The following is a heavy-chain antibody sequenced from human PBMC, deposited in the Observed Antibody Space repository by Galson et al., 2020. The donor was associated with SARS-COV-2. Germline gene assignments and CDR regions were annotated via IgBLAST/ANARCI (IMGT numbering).Heavy chain of an antibody. D-gene: IGHD3-16*02. V-gene: IGHV3-23*01. Sequence: GGSLRLSCAASGFTFSSYAMSWVRQAPGKGLEWVSAISGSGGSTYYADSVKGRFTISRDNSKNTLYLRMNSLRAEDTAVYYCASRAYVWGSYRPLDCDYWGQGTLVTVSS. CDR3: ASRAYVWGSYRPLDCDY. J-gene: IGHJ4*02. CDR2: ISGSGGST. CDR1: GFTFSSYA.